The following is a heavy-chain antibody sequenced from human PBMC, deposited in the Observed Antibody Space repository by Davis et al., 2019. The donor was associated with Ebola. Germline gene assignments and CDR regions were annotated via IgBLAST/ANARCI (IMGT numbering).Heavy chain of an antibody. CDR1: GYSFTSYW. CDR2: IYPGDSDT. Sequence: GGSLRLSCKGSGYSFTSYWIGWVRQLPGKGLEWMGFIYPGDSDTRYSPSFQGQVTISADKSISTAYLQWSSLKASDTAMYYCARLSATNGMDVWGKGTTVTVSS. CDR3: ARLSATNGMDV. V-gene: IGHV5-51*01. D-gene: IGHD1-1*01. J-gene: IGHJ6*04.